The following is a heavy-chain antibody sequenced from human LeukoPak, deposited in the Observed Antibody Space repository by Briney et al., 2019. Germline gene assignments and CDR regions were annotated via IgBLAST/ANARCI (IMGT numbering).Heavy chain of an antibody. D-gene: IGHD6-19*01. CDR1: GYTLTELS. CDR3: TTSGWELFDY. CDR2: FDPEDGET. Sequence: ASVKVSCKVSGYTLTELSMHWVRQAPGKGLEWMGGFDPEDGETIYAQKFQGRVTMTEDTSTDTAYMELSSLRSEDMAVYYCTTSGWELFDYWGQGTLVTVSS. V-gene: IGHV1-24*01. J-gene: IGHJ4*02.